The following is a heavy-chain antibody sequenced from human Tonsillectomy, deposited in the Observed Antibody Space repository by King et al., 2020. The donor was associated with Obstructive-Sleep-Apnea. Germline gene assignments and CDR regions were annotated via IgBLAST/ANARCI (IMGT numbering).Heavy chain of an antibody. Sequence: VQLQESGPGLVKPSQTLTLTCTVSGGSINSGTYYWSWIRQHPGKGLEWIGYIHYSGSTNYNPSLKSRIAMLVDTSKNQFSLKLNSVTAADTAVYYCARTRRDAPGFDYWGQGSLVSVSS. V-gene: IGHV4-31*03. J-gene: IGHJ4*02. CDR2: IHYSGST. D-gene: IGHD2-2*01. CDR1: GGSINSGTYY. CDR3: ARTRRDAPGFDY.